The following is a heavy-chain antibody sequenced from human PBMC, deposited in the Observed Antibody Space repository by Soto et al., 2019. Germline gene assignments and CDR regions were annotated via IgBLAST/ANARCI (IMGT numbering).Heavy chain of an antibody. Sequence: QVQLVESGGGVVQPGRSLRLSCAASGFTFSDYAMRWVRLAPGKGLEWVAVISYDGNNKLYADSVKGRFTISRDNSKNTLYLQMNSLRAEDTAVYYCPRDRIPARSYDYYYGMDVWGQGTTVSVSS. CDR3: PRDRIPARSYDYYYGMDV. V-gene: IGHV3-30-3*01. CDR2: ISYDGNNK. J-gene: IGHJ6*02. D-gene: IGHD6-6*01. CDR1: GFTFSDYA.